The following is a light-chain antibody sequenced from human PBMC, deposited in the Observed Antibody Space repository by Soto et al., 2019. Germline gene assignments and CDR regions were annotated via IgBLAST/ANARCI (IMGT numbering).Light chain of an antibody. CDR3: RPYTGGGTI. Sequence: QSVLTQPASVSGSPGQSITISCTGTSGDVGGYYYVSWYQQLPGKAPKLLISEVSNRPSGVSNRFSGSKSGNTASLTISGLHAEDEDDYYCRPYTGGGTIFRTGTTVTVL. J-gene: IGLJ1*01. CDR2: EVS. CDR1: SGDVGGYYY. V-gene: IGLV2-14*01.